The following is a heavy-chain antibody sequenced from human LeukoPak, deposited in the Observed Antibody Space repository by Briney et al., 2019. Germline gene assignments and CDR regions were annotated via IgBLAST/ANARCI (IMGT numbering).Heavy chain of an antibody. CDR2: IYYSGST. Sequence: SETLSLTCTVSGGSISSGDYYWSWIRQPPGKGLEWIGYIYYSGSTNYNPSLKSRVTISVDTSKNQFSLKLSSVTAADTAVYYCARGVRGYPFDYWGQGTLVTVSS. CDR3: ARGVRGYPFDY. J-gene: IGHJ4*02. V-gene: IGHV4-61*08. D-gene: IGHD5-12*01. CDR1: GGSISSGDYY.